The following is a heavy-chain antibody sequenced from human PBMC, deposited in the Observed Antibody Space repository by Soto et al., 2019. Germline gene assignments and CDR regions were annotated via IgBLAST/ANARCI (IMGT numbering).Heavy chain of an antibody. CDR1: GGSFSGYY. CDR3: ARERLGNRYYGSGSYSSYYYYGMDV. J-gene: IGHJ6*02. Sequence: KTSETLSLTCAVYGGSFSGYYWSWIRQPPGKGLEWIGEINHSGSTNYNPSLKSRVTISVDTSKNQFSLKLSSVTAADTAVYYCARERLGNRYYGSGSYSSYYYYGMDVWGQGTTVTVSS. CDR2: INHSGST. V-gene: IGHV4-34*01. D-gene: IGHD3-10*01.